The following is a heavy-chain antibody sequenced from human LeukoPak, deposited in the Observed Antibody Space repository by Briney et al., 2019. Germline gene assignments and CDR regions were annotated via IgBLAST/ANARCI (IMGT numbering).Heavy chain of an antibody. CDR1: GGSFSGYY. V-gene: IGHV4-34*01. CDR2: INHSGST. CDR3: ARGEYYYDSSGYMGRNDY. D-gene: IGHD3-22*01. Sequence: SETLSLTCAVYGGSFSGYYWSWIRQPPGKGLEWIGEINHSGSTNYNPSLKSRVTISVDTSKNQFSLKLSSVTAADTAVYYCARGEYYYDSSGYMGRNDYWGQGTLVTASS. J-gene: IGHJ4*02.